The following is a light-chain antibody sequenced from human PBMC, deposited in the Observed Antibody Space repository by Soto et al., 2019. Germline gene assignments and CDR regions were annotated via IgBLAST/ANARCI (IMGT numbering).Light chain of an antibody. J-gene: IGKJ1*01. CDR3: QQYNNWPRT. CDR2: HAS. V-gene: IGKV3-15*01. Sequence: ELVLTQSPGTLSLSPGARAALSCRASQSVSSNLAWYQQKHGQAPSLLIYHASTRATAVPARFTASGSGTEFTITISSLQSEDFAVYYCQQYNNWPRTFGQGTKVDIK. CDR1: QSVSSN.